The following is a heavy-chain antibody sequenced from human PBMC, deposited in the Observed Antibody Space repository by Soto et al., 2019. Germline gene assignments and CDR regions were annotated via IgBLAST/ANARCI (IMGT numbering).Heavy chain of an antibody. CDR2: ISGSGGST. Sequence: PGGSLRLSCAASGFTFSSYAMSWVRQAPGKGLEWVSAISGSGGSTYYADSVKGRFTISRDNSKNTLYLQMNSLRAEDTAVYYCAIRGYNWNYGYYYMDVWGKGTTVTVSS. J-gene: IGHJ6*03. D-gene: IGHD1-20*01. V-gene: IGHV3-23*01. CDR3: AIRGYNWNYGYYYMDV. CDR1: GFTFSSYA.